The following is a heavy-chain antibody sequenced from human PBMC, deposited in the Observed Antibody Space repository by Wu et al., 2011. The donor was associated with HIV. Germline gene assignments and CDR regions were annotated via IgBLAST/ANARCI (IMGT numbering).Heavy chain of an antibody. J-gene: IGHJ5*02. CDR3: ATAPPQYCTTSRCVGYWFDP. CDR1: GRALTDHR. D-gene: IGHD2-2*01. V-gene: IGHV1-69-2*01. CDR2: INLESGEA. Sequence: VHIVPVWGEVKMPGSSMKISCAVSGRALTDHRIHWVQQAPERGLDWMGLINLESGEATYAEKFQGRITITADTSKGTAYLEMTNLKSEDTAVYYCATAPPQYCTTSRCVGYWFDPWGQGTLVTVSS.